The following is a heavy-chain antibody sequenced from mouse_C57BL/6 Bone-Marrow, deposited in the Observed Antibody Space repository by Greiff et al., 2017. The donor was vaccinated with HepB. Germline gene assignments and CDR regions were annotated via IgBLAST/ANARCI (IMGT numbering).Heavy chain of an antibody. V-gene: IGHV1-81*01. CDR1: GYTFTSYG. CDR3: ARPVQRFAY. Sequence: QVQLQQSGAELARPGASVKLSCKASGYTFTSYGISWVKQRTGQGLEWIGEIYPRSGNTYYNEKFKGKATLTADKSSSTAYMELRSLTSEDSAVYFCARPVQRFAYWGQGTLVTVSA. CDR2: IYPRSGNT. J-gene: IGHJ3*01.